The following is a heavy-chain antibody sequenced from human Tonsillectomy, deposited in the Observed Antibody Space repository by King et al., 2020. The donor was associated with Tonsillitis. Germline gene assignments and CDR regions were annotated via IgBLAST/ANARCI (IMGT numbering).Heavy chain of an antibody. CDR3: ASGGLXDSSGYYYYKQYNWFDP. Sequence: VQLQQWGAGLLKPSETLSLTCAVYGGSFSGYYWSWIRQPPGKGLEWIGEINHSGSTNYNPSLKSRVTISVDTSKNQFSLKLSSVTAADTAVYYCASGGLXDSSGYYYYKQYNWFDPWGQGTLVTVSX. D-gene: IGHD3-22*01. CDR2: INHSGST. V-gene: IGHV4-34*01. J-gene: IGHJ5*02. CDR1: GGSFSGYY.